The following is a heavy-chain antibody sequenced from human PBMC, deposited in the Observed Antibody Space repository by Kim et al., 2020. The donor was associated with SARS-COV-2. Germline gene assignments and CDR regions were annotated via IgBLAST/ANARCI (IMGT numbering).Heavy chain of an antibody. Sequence: SETLSLTCTVSGGSISSYYWSWIRQPPGKGLEWIGYIYYSGSTNYNPSLKSRVTISVDTSKNQFSLKLSSVTAADTAVYYCARDRRYCSSTSCYAGYGPFYYYGMDVWGQGTTVTVSS. V-gene: IGHV4-59*13. CDR1: GGSISSYY. CDR2: IYYSGST. D-gene: IGHD2-2*01. J-gene: IGHJ6*02. CDR3: ARDRRYCSSTSCYAGYGPFYYYGMDV.